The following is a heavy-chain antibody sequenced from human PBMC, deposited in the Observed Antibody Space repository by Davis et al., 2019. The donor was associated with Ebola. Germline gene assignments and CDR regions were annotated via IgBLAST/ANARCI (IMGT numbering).Heavy chain of an antibody. V-gene: IGHV1-69*04. CDR2: IIPILGLA. Sequence: SVKVSCKASGYTFTSYGISWVRQAPGQGLEWMGRIIPILGLANYAQKFQGRVTITADKSTTTAYMELSSLRSEDTAVYYCARGGLHSGYDPSGYYYYGMDVWGQGTTVTVSS. J-gene: IGHJ6*02. CDR1: GYTFTSYG. D-gene: IGHD5-12*01. CDR3: ARGGLHSGYDPSGYYYYGMDV.